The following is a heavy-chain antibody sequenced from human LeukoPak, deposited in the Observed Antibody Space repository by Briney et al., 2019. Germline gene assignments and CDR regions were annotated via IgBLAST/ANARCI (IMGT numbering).Heavy chain of an antibody. CDR2: TYYSGST. D-gene: IGHD3-16*01. J-gene: IGHJ6*02. CDR3: ARVLGEDETDDYYGMDV. V-gene: IGHV4-30-4*01. CDR1: GGSISRGDYY. Sequence: SQTLSLTCSVSGGSISRGDYYWGWIRQPPGKGLVWSGYTYYSGSTYYNSSLKSRVIISVDTSKNEFSLKLSSVTAADTAVYYCARVLGEDETDDYYGMDVWGQGTTVTVSS.